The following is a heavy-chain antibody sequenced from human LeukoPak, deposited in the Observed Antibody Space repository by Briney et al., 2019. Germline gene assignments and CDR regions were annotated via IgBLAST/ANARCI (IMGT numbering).Heavy chain of an antibody. CDR2: IWYDGSNK. CDR3: ARGAYCSGGRCPGAFDI. D-gene: IGHD2-15*01. Sequence: GGSLRLSCAASGFTFSNYAMYWVRQAPDKGLEWVAVIWYDGSNKYYADSVKGRFTISRDNSKNTLFLQMNSLRAEDTAVYYCARGAYCSGGRCPGAFDIWGQGTMVTVSS. V-gene: IGHV3-33*07. J-gene: IGHJ3*02. CDR1: GFTFSNYA.